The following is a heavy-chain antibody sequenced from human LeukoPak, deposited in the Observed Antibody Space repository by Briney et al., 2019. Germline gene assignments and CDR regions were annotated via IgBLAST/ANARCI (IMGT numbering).Heavy chain of an antibody. D-gene: IGHD3-22*01. CDR1: GGTFSSYA. CDR2: IIPILGIA. J-gene: IGHJ4*02. V-gene: IGHV1-69*04. Sequence: ASVKVSCKASGGTFSSYAISWVRQAPGQGLEWMGRIIPILGIANYAQKFQGRVTITADKSTSTAYMELSSLRSEDTAVCYCASSRTYYYDSSGPTTSHWGQGTLVTVSS. CDR3: ASSRTYYYDSSGPTTSH.